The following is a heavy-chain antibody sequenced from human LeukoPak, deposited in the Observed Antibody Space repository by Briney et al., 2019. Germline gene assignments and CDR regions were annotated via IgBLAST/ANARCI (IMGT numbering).Heavy chain of an antibody. CDR3: ARGSSAGASLRHDY. CDR1: GFTFSSYW. J-gene: IGHJ4*02. V-gene: IGHV3-7*01. D-gene: IGHD1-26*01. Sequence: GSLRLSCAASGFTFSSYWMSWVRQAPGKGLEWVANIKQDGSEENFVDSVKGRFTISRDNAKKSLYLQMDSLRAEDTAVYYCARGSSAGASLRHDYWGQGTLVTVSS. CDR2: IKQDGSEE.